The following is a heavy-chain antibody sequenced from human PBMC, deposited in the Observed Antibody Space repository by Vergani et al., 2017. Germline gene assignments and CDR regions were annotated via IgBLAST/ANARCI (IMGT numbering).Heavy chain of an antibody. CDR2: TWYEGNNN. D-gene: IGHD5-24*01. J-gene: IGHJ4*02. V-gene: IGHV3-33*01. CDR1: SFKLGDYG. Sequence: QVQLVESGAGVVQPGRSLRLSCTPSSFKLGDYGMHWVRQAPGRGLEWVAMTWYEGNNNFYADSVKGRFTISKDISKNTLYLQMNSLRGDDRAVYYCARETRDTPSSLDYWGQGTLVTVSS. CDR3: ARETRDTPSSLDY.